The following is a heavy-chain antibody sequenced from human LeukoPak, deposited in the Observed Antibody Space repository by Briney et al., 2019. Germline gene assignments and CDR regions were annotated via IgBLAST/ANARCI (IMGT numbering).Heavy chain of an antibody. V-gene: IGHV4-38-2*01. J-gene: IGHJ6*03. CDR1: GYSTSSGYH. CDR2: IYHSGST. Sequence: SETLSLTCAVSGYSTSSGYHWGWIRPPPGKGLEWIGSIYHSGSTYYNPSLKSRVTISVDTSKNQFSLKLSSVTAADTAVYYCARVTRGMTYYYGSGSYSDYYYYYMDVWAKGPRSPSP. D-gene: IGHD3-10*01. CDR3: ARVTRGMTYYYGSGSYSDYYYYYMDV.